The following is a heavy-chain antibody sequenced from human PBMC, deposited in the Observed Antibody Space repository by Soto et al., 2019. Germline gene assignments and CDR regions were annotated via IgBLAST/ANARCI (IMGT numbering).Heavy chain of an antibody. CDR1: GYSFTSYY. V-gene: IGHV1-3*01. J-gene: IGHJ6*02. Sequence: ASVKVSCKASGYSFTSYYRHWVRQAPGQRLEWMGIINAGNGNTRYSQKFQDRVTITRDTSASTAYMELSSLRSEDTAVYYCARDPSYYGMDVWGQGTTVTVSS. CDR3: ARDPSYYGMDV. CDR2: INAGNGNT.